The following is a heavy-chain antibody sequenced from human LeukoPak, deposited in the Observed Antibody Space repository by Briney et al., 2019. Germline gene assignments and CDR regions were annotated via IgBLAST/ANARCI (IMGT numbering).Heavy chain of an antibody. CDR3: ARAVLYCSSASCYTGGPRFDY. CDR2: INHSGST. CDR1: GGSFSGYY. V-gene: IGHV4-34*01. D-gene: IGHD2-2*02. J-gene: IGHJ4*02. Sequence: SETLSLTCAVYGGSFSGYYWSWIRQPPGKGLEWIGEINHSGSTNYNPSLKSRVTISVDTSRNQFSLKLSSVTAADTAVYYCARAVLYCSSASCYTGGPRFDYWGQGALVTVSS.